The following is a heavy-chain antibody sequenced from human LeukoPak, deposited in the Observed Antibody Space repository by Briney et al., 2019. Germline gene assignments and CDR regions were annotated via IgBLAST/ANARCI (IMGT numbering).Heavy chain of an antibody. J-gene: IGHJ4*02. CDR1: GDSVSSNSAA. CDR3: ARYSSGWYDPFDYFDY. V-gene: IGHV6-1*01. Sequence: SQTLSLTCAISGDSVSSNSAAWNWIRQSPSRGLEWLGRTYYRSKWYNDYAVSVKSRITINPDTSKNQFSLQLNSVTPEDTAVHYCARYSSGWYDPFDYFDYWGQGTLVTVSS. D-gene: IGHD6-19*01. CDR2: TYYRSKWYN.